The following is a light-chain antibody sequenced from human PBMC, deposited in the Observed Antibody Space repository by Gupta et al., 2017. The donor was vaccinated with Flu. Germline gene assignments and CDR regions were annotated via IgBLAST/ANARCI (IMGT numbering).Light chain of an antibody. J-gene: IGLJ2*01. V-gene: IGLV3-1*01. CDR2: QDN. CDR3: QAWDTTTAV. Sequence: SYALTQPPSISVSPGQTASITCFGYELGDNYVSWYLQKSGQSPMLVNYQDNKRPSGIPERLSGAKSGNTATLTICGTQPVDEADYYCQAWDTTTAVFGGGTKLTVL. CDR1: ELGDNY.